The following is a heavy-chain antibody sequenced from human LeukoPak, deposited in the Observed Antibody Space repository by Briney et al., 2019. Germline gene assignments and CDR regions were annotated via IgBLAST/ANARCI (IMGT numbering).Heavy chain of an antibody. CDR3: ARGRYCSSTSCVPFDY. J-gene: IGHJ4*02. CDR2: IYYSGST. Sequence: PSETLSLTCTVSGGSISSYYWSWIRHPPGKGLEWVGYIYYSGSTNYNPSLKSRVTISVDTSKNQFSLKLSSVTAADTAVYYCARGRYCSSTSCVPFDYWGQGTLVTVSS. D-gene: IGHD2-2*01. CDR1: GGSISSYY. V-gene: IGHV4-59*01.